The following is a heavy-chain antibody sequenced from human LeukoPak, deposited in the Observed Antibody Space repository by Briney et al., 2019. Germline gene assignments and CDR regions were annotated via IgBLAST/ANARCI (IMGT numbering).Heavy chain of an antibody. CDR1: GNTFSNYG. V-gene: IGHV1-18*01. J-gene: IGHJ4*02. D-gene: IGHD6-19*01. Sequence: ASVKVSCKASGNTFSNYGISWVRQAPGQGLEWMGWISGFNGYTRYAQNLQGRVTMTTDTSTSTAYMELRSLIFDDTAVYYCARDQGYTSEWLDYWGQGTLVTVSS. CDR2: ISGFNGYT. CDR3: ARDQGYTSEWLDY.